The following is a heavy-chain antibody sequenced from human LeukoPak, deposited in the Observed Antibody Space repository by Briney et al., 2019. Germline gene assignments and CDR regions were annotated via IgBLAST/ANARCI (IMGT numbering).Heavy chain of an antibody. J-gene: IGHJ2*01. CDR3: ARWLGGDKWYFDL. D-gene: IGHD6-19*01. V-gene: IGHV6-1*01. CDR1: GDSVSSNSVA. CDR2: TYYRSKWII. Sequence: SQTLSLTFAISGDSVSSNSVAWNWLRQSPSRGLEWVGSTYYRSKWIIDNGEAVKSRITITPDTSNNQFSLQLNSVTPEDTAVYYCARWLGGDKWYFDLWGRGTLVTVSS.